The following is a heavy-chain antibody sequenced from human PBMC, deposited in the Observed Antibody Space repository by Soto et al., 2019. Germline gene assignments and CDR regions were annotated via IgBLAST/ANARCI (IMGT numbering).Heavy chain of an antibody. D-gene: IGHD3-16*01. V-gene: IGHV3-33*01. J-gene: IGHJ3*02. CDR1: GFTFSSYG. Sequence: QVQLVESGGGVVQPGRSLRLSCAASGFTFSSYGMHWVRQAPGKGLEWVAVIWYDGSNKYYADSVKGRFTISRDNSKNTLYLQMNSLRAEDTAVYYCARAGDSEAFEIWGQGTMVTVSS. CDR2: IWYDGSNK. CDR3: ARAGDSEAFEI.